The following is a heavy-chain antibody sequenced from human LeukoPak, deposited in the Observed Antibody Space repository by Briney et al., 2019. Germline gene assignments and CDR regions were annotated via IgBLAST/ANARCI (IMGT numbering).Heavy chain of an antibody. CDR2: ISSSGSTI. CDR1: GFTFSSYE. D-gene: IGHD3-9*01. CDR3: ARDPPYDILTGLMWDY. J-gene: IGHJ4*02. V-gene: IGHV3-48*03. Sequence: PGGSLRLSCAASGFTFSSYEMNWARQAPGKGLEWVSYISSSGSTIYYADSVKGRFTISRDNAKNSLYLQMNSLRAEDTAVYYCARDPPYDILTGLMWDYWGQGTLVTVSS.